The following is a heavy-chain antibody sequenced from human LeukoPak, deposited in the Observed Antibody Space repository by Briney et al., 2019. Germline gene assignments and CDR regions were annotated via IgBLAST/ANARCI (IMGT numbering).Heavy chain of an antibody. CDR3: AKDTVELALD. CDR2: ISTDGSGT. CDR1: GFTFSTYA. J-gene: IGHJ4*02. V-gene: IGHV3-64*01. Sequence: GGSLRLSCAASGFTFSTYAMHWVRQAPGKGLEYVSAISTDGSGTYYANSVKGRFAISRDNSKNTLYLQMNSLRVEDTALYYCAKDTVELALDWGQGTLVTVSS. D-gene: IGHD5-24*01.